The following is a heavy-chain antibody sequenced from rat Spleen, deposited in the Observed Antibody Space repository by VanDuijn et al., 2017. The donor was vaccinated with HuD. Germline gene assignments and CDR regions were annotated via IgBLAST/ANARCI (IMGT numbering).Heavy chain of an antibody. CDR3: ARFIPGYYVMDA. Sequence: EVQLQESGPGLVKPSQSLSLTCSVTGYSITSNYWGWIRKFPGNKMEWIGPISHSGSTSYNPSLKNRISITRDTSKNQFFLQLNTVTTEDTSTYYCARFIPGYYVMDAWGQGASVTVSS. CDR2: ISHSGST. D-gene: IGHD1-4*01. CDR1: GYSITSNY. V-gene: IGHV3-1*01. J-gene: IGHJ4*01.